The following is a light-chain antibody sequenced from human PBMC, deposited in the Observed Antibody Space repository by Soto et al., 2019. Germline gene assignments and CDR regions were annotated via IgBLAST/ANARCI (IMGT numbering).Light chain of an antibody. V-gene: IGKV3-11*01. Sequence: EVVFTQCPATLSLYPREATTLFCRASQRISGYLSWYQQKPGQAPRLRIYEASNRATGIPVRSSGSGSGTDYTLTITIREPEDFAIYYCQQRSNWPWTFGQGTKWIS. CDR1: QRISGY. J-gene: IGKJ1*01. CDR2: EAS. CDR3: QQRSNWPWT.